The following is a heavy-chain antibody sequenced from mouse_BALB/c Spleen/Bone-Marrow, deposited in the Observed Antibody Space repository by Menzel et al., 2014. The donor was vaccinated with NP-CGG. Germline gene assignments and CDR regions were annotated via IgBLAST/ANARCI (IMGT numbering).Heavy chain of an antibody. J-gene: IGHJ2*01. CDR1: GFTFTDYY. CDR2: IRYKAKGYTT. CDR3: ARHMGGLLFYS. Sequence: EVQVVESGGGLEQPVGSLSLSCATSGFTFTDYYMSWVRQPPGEALEWLGFIRYKAKGYTTDYSASVKGRFTISRDNSKIILYIQMNNLRPDESATYYCARHMGGLLFYSWGQGTPLTAPS. V-gene: IGHV7-3*02. D-gene: IGHD1-1*01.